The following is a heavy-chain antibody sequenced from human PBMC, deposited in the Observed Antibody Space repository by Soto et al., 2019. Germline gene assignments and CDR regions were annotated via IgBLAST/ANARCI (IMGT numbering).Heavy chain of an antibody. J-gene: IGHJ4*02. V-gene: IGHV3-30-3*01. D-gene: IGHD5-18*01. Sequence: GGSLRLSCAASGFTFSSYAMHWVRQAPGKGLEWVAVISYDGSNKYYADSVKGRFTISRDNSKNTLYLQMNSLRAEDTAVYYCARRIQPYYFEYSGQGTLVTVSS. CDR1: GFTFSSYA. CDR3: ARRIQPYYFEY. CDR2: ISYDGSNK.